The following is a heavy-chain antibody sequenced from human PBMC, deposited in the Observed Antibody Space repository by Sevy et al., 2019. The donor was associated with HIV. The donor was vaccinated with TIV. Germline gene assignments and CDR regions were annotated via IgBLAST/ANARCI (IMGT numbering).Heavy chain of an antibody. CDR2: IYYSGIT. J-gene: IGHJ4*02. Sequence: SETLSLTCTVSGGSISSGGYYWSWIRQHPGKGLEWIGYIYYSGITYYNPSLKSRVTISVDTSKNQFSLKMSSVTAADTAVYYCARAGFVVVPAAIIDWGQGTLVTVSS. CDR3: ARAGFVVVPAAIID. CDR1: GGSISSGGYY. V-gene: IGHV4-31*03. D-gene: IGHD2-2*01.